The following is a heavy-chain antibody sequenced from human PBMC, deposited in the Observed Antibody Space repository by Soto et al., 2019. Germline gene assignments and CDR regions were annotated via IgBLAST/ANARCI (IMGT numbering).Heavy chain of an antibody. J-gene: IGHJ6*02. CDR2: IYPGDSDT. V-gene: IGHV5-51*01. Sequence: PGESLKISCKGSGYSFTSYWIGWVRQMPGKGLEWMGIIYPGDSDTRYSPSFQGQVTISADKSISTAYLQWSSLKASDTAMYYCARLPHLWMATTLVYYYYGMDVWGQGTTVTVSS. D-gene: IGHD5-12*01. CDR1: GYSFTSYW. CDR3: ARLPHLWMATTLVYYYYGMDV.